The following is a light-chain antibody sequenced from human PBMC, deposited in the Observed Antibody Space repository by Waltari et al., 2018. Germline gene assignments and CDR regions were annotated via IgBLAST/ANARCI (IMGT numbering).Light chain of an antibody. V-gene: IGKV1-5*03. CDR3: KQYSSEST. J-gene: IGKJ1*01. CDR1: QSIGSW. Sequence: DIQMTQSPSTLSASVGDRVTITCRASQSIGSWLAWYQQEPGKAPKLLIYKASSLETGVPSRLSGSGSGTEFTLTISSLQPDDFATDYCKQYSSESTFGQGTKVEIK. CDR2: KAS.